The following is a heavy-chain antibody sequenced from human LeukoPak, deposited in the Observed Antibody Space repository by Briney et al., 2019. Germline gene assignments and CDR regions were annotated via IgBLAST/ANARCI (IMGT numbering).Heavy chain of an antibody. CDR2: INGDGTQT. CDR1: GFTFSTYW. J-gene: IGHJ4*02. Sequence: EGSLRLSCAASGFTFSTYWMHWVRQPPGKGLVWVSRINGDGTQTNYADSVKGRFTVSRDNAKNTLYLQMNSLRADDTAVYFCIRDLRDHDYWGQGALVTVSS. CDR3: IRDLRDHDY. V-gene: IGHV3-74*01.